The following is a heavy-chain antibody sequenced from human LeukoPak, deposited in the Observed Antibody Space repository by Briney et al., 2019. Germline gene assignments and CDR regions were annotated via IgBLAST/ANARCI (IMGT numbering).Heavy chain of an antibody. J-gene: IGHJ4*02. V-gene: IGHV3-30*02. Sequence: PGGSLRLSCEASGFTFSTFAMIWGREAPGKGLGWVAFIRYDGSNKYYADSVKGRFTISRDNSKNTLYLQMNSLRAEDTAVYYCAKDSAHPYYYFDYWGQGTLVTVSS. CDR3: AKDSAHPYYYFDY. CDR1: GFTFSTFA. CDR2: IRYDGSNK. D-gene: IGHD2-21*01.